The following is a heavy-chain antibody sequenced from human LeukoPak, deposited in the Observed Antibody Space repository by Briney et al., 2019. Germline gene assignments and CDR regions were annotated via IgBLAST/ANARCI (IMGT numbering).Heavy chain of an antibody. Sequence: ASVKVSCKTSGYTFTGYYIHWVRQAPGQGLEWMGWINPNSVDTRYAQKFQDRVTMTRDTSITTAYMELSRLRSDDTALYYCARGSEVGGTEKNALDIWGQGTMVTVSS. CDR2: INPNSVDT. J-gene: IGHJ3*02. CDR3: ARGSEVGGTEKNALDI. D-gene: IGHD1-26*01. CDR1: GYTFTGYY. V-gene: IGHV1-2*02.